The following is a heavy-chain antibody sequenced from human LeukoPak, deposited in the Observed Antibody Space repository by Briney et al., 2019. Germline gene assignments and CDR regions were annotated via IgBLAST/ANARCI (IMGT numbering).Heavy chain of an antibody. D-gene: IGHD5-24*01. J-gene: IGHJ4*02. CDR2: ISYDGSNK. CDR1: GFTFSSYA. CDR3: ARETRREYYFDY. Sequence: PGRSLRLSCAASGFTFSSYAMHWVRQAPGKGLEWVAVISYDGSNKYYADSVKGRFTISRDNSKNTLYLQMNSLRAEDTAVYYCARETRREYYFDYWGQGTLVTVSS. V-gene: IGHV3-30*04.